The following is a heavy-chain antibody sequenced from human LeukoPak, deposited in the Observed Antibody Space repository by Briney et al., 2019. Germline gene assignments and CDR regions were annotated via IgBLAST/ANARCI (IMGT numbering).Heavy chain of an antibody. CDR1: GGSFSGYY. Sequence: SETLSLTCAAYGGSFSGYYWSWIRQPPGKGLEWIGEINHSGSTNYNPSLKSRVTISVDTSKNQFSLKLSSVTAADTAVYYCARGEGYSYGYKLFDYWGQGTLVTVSS. D-gene: IGHD5-18*01. CDR3: ARGEGYSYGYKLFDY. CDR2: INHSGST. V-gene: IGHV4-34*01. J-gene: IGHJ4*02.